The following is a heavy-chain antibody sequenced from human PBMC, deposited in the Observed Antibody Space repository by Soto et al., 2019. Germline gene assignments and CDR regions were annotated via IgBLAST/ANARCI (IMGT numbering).Heavy chain of an antibody. V-gene: IGHV3-23*01. CDR3: ARDLQYDFWSGYRADHYGMDV. J-gene: IGHJ6*02. D-gene: IGHD3-3*01. CDR1: GFTFSSYA. CDR2: ITGGGGST. Sequence: GGSLRLSCAASGFTFSSYAMNWVRQAPGKGLEWVSAITGGGGSTYYADSVKGRFTISRDNSKNTLYLQMNSLRAEDTAVYYCARDLQYDFWSGYRADHYGMDVWGQGTTVTVSS.